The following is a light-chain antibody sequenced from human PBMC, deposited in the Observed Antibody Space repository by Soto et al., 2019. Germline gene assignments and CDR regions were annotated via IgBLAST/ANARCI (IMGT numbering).Light chain of an antibody. J-gene: IGLJ2*01. CDR1: SSDVGRYNY. CDR2: DVS. CDR3: CSYTTSDTLV. Sequence: QSALTQPASVSGSPGQSITISCTGTSSDVGRYNYVSWYQQHPGKAPKLLIYDVSNRPSGVSNRFSGSKSGNTASLTISGLQPEDEADYYCCSYTTSDTLVFGGGTKVTVL. V-gene: IGLV2-14*03.